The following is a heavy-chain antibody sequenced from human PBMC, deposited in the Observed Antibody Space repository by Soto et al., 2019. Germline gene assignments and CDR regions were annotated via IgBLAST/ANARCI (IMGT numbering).Heavy chain of an antibody. CDR3: ARTGYNWNDSGWYYYMDV. J-gene: IGHJ6*03. Sequence: GGSMRLSCGAAGLKFIGYGGNWVSKETGKGLEWVSSISSSSSYIYYADSVKGRFTISRDNAKNSLYLQMNSLRAEDTAVYYCARTGYNWNDSGWYYYMDVWGRGTTVTVSS. D-gene: IGHD1-1*01. CDR2: ISSSSSYI. V-gene: IGHV3-21*01. CDR1: GLKFIGYG.